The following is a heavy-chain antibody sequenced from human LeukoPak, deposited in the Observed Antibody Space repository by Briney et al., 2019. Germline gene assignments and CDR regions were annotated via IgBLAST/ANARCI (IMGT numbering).Heavy chain of an antibody. CDR2: IYTTGNT. D-gene: IGHD4-17*01. CDR1: GGSVISGSYY. CDR3: ARDSQDYADDLVYYYYYMDV. J-gene: IGHJ6*03. Sequence: PSETLSLTCTVSGGSVISGSYYWSWIRQPAGKGLEWIGHIYTTGNTNYNPSLKSRVTISIATSKNQFSLKLSSVTAADSARYFCARDSQDYADDLVYYYYYMDVWGKGTTVTVSS. V-gene: IGHV4-61*09.